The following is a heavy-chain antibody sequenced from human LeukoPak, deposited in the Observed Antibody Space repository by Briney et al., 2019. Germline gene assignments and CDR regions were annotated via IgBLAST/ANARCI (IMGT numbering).Heavy chain of an antibody. V-gene: IGHV3-48*03. J-gene: IGHJ4*02. CDR2: ISSSGTPI. CDR1: GFTFSRYE. CDR3: ARENMPTIGHLDS. Sequence: LPGGSLRLSCAASGFTFSRYEMNWVRQAPGKGLEWVSYISSSGTPIYYADSVKGRFTISRDNAKNSLYLQMNSLRAEDTAVYYCARENMPTIGHLDSWGQGALVTVSS. D-gene: IGHD5-24*01.